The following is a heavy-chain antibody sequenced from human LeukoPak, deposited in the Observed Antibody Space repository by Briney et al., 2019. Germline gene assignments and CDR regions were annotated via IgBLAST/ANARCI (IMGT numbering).Heavy chain of an antibody. D-gene: IGHD3-16*01. CDR2: IYSDVTP. CDR1: GFTVSRNY. Sequence: QPGGSLSLSCAASGFTVSRNYMNWVRQAPGKGLEWVSLIYSDVTPSYAESVKGRFTISRDNSKNTLYLQMNSLRVEDTAVYYCARDGGAGWYFDLWGRGTLVTVST. J-gene: IGHJ2*01. V-gene: IGHV3-66*01. CDR3: ARDGGAGWYFDL.